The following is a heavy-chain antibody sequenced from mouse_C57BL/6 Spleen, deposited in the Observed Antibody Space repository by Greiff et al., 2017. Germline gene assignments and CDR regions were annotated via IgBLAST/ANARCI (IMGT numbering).Heavy chain of an antibody. CDR3: ARWDYTTSLYYFDY. CDR2: INPNNGGT. V-gene: IGHV1-22*01. D-gene: IGHD2-4*01. J-gene: IGHJ2*01. Sequence: EVQLQQSGPELVKPGASVKMSCKASGYTFTDYNLHWVKQSHGKSLEWIGYINPNNGGTSYNQKFKGKATLTVNKSSSTAYMELRSLTSEDSAVYYCARWDYTTSLYYFDYWGQGTTLTVSS. CDR1: GYTFTDYN.